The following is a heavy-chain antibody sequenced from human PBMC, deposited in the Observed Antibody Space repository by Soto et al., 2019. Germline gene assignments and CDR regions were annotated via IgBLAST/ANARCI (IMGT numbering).Heavy chain of an antibody. CDR1: GFTFSSYA. CDR3: ARDYSSSWSIGFYYYYYGMDV. V-gene: IGHV3-30-3*01. Sequence: HPGGSLRLSCAASGFTFSSYAMHWVRQAPGKGLEWVAVISYDGSNKYYADSVKGRFTISRDNSKNTLYLQMNSLRAEDTAVYYCARDYSSSWSIGFYYYYYGMDVWGQGTTVTVSS. D-gene: IGHD6-13*01. CDR2: ISYDGSNK. J-gene: IGHJ6*02.